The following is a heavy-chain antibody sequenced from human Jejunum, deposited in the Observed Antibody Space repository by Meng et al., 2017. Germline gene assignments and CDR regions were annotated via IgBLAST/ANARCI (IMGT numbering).Heavy chain of an antibody. Sequence: GSLRLSCAVAGGSMSSNNWWSWLRLTPGQGLEWIGEVSPQGGSTHYNPSLKSRVTMSADESRNQFYLPLVSVTAADTAVYYCARATLTRLFDSWGQGTLVTVSS. D-gene: IGHD4-17*01. V-gene: IGHV4-4*02. CDR2: VSPQGGST. CDR3: ARATLTRLFDS. J-gene: IGHJ4*02. CDR1: GGSMSSNNW.